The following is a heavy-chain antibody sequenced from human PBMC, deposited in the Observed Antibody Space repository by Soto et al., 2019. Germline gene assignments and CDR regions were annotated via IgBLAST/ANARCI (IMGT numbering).Heavy chain of an antibody. CDR2: ISGSGGST. CDR3: AKEHYPVIAAAGPAYDY. V-gene: IGHV3-23*01. CDR1: GFTFSSYA. J-gene: IGHJ4*02. Sequence: GGSLRLSCAASGFTFSSYAMSWVRQAPGKGLEWVSAISGSGGSTYYADSVKGRFTISRDNSKNTLYLQMNSLRAEDTAVYYCAKEHYPVIAAAGPAYDYWGQGTLVTVSS. D-gene: IGHD6-13*01.